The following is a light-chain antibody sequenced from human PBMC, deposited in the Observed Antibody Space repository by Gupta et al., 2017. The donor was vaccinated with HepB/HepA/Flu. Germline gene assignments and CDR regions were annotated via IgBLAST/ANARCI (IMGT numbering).Light chain of an antibody. CDR3: GTWDSSLSAAV. J-gene: IGLJ2*01. Sequence: QSVLTQPPSVSAALGQKVTISCSGSSSNIGNNYVSCYQQLPGSAPKLLIYEDNKRPAGIPDRFSGSKSGTSATLGITVLQTGDEADYYCGTWDSSLSAAVFGGGTELTVL. CDR1: SSNIGNNY. V-gene: IGLV1-51*02. CDR2: EDN.